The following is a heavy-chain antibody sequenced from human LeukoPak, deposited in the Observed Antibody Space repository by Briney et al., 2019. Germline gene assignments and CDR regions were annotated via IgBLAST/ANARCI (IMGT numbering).Heavy chain of an antibody. J-gene: IGHJ3*02. D-gene: IGHD2/OR15-2a*01. Sequence: GGSLRLSCAASGFTFSSYGMHWVRQAPGKGLEWVASISYGGSNKCYADSVTGRFTISKDNSKNTLYLQLNSLRGEDSAVYYCAKDVSRDLDAFDIWGQGTMVTVSS. V-gene: IGHV3-30*18. CDR1: GFTFSSYG. CDR3: AKDVSRDLDAFDI. CDR2: ISYGGSNK.